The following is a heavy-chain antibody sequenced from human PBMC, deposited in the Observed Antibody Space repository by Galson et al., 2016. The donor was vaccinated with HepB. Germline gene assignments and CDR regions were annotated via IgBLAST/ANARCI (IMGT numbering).Heavy chain of an antibody. Sequence: SLRLSCAASGFSFSYHVMNWVRQAPGKGLEWVSYISDSGIYYADSVRGRFTISRDNAKETPYLQMDSLRDEDTALYFCARGGLRYWLDLCGQGTQVTVSS. J-gene: IGHJ4*02. D-gene: IGHD3-9*01. V-gene: IGHV3-48*02. CDR1: GFSFSYHV. CDR2: ISDSGI. CDR3: ARGGLRYWLDL.